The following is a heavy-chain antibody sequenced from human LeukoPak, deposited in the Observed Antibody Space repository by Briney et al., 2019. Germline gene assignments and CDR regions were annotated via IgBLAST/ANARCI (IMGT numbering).Heavy chain of an antibody. V-gene: IGHV4-34*01. D-gene: IGHD5-18*01. CDR1: GGSFSGSY. J-gene: IGHJ6*03. CDR2: INHSGTT. Sequence: SETLSLTCSVSGGSFSGSYWSWIRQPPGKGLEWIGEINHSGTTNYNPSLASRVTVSVDTSKNQFSLNLTSVTAADTAVYFCARGGYSYGYRFYYYYMDVWGKGTTVTVSS. CDR3: ARGGYSYGYRFYYYYMDV.